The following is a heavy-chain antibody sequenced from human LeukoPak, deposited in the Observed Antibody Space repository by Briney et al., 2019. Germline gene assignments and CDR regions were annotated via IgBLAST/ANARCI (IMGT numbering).Heavy chain of an antibody. CDR3: ARAVAGTNDAFDI. CDR2: MNPNSGNT. J-gene: IGHJ3*02. D-gene: IGHD6-19*01. CDR1: GYTFTSYD. Sequence: AASVKVSCKASGYTFTSYDINWVRQATGQGLEWMGWMNPNSGNTGYAQKFQGRVTMTRNTSISTAYMELSSLRSEDTAVYYCARAVAGTNDAFDIWGQGTMATVSS. V-gene: IGHV1-8*01.